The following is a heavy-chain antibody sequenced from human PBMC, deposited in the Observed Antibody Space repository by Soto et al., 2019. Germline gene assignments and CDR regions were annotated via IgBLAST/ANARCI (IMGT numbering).Heavy chain of an antibody. CDR3: AAGGPPAGSSFEI. CDR2: IWYDGSNK. J-gene: IGHJ3*02. V-gene: IGHV3-33*01. CDR1: GFSFSKYG. Sequence: GGSLRLSCAASGFSFSKYGMHWVRQAPGKGPEWVAVIWYDGSNKYYADSVKGRFTISKDNFKNTLYLQMNSLRAEDTAMYYCAAGGPPAGSSFEIWGQGT. D-gene: IGHD2-15*01.